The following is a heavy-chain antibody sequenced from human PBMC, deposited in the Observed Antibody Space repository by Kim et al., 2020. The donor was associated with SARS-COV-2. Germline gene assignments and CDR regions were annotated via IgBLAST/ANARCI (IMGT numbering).Heavy chain of an antibody. Sequence: SVKVSCKASGGTFSSYAISWVRQAPGQGLEWMGGIIPIFGTANYAQKFQGRVTITADESTSTAYMELSSLRSEDTVVYYCARGVVEMATKKRGEAYYYYGMDVWGQGTTVTVSS. CDR2: IIPIFGTA. V-gene: IGHV1-69*13. D-gene: IGHD2-2*01. CDR3: ARGVVEMATKKRGEAYYYYGMDV. CDR1: GGTFSSYA. J-gene: IGHJ6*02.